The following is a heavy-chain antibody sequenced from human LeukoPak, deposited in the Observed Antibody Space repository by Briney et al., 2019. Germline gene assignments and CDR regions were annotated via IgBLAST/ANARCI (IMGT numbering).Heavy chain of an antibody. D-gene: IGHD3-22*01. CDR2: ISGSGGSR. V-gene: IGHV3-23*01. Sequence: GGSLRISCAASGFTFSSYAMSWVRQAPGKGLEWVSTISGSGGSRYYADSVKGRFTISRDNSKNTLYLQMNSLRAEDTAVYYCANANYYDSSGYELFDFWGQGTLVTVSS. CDR3: ANANYYDSSGYELFDF. CDR1: GFTFSSYA. J-gene: IGHJ4*02.